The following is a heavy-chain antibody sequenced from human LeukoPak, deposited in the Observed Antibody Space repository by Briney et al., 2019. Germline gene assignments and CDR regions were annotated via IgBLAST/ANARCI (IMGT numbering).Heavy chain of an antibody. D-gene: IGHD3-10*01. J-gene: IGHJ4*02. Sequence: RTLTLTCAASGWTFSGYGMHWIRQAPGKGLEWVAGIWYDGSNKYYPDPVKGRITISRANSKKTLYLQLNRMRAEDTAVYYRARHYYGSGSYYNGSAYWGQGTLVTVSS. CDR1: GWTFSGYG. V-gene: IGHV3-33*01. CDR2: IWYDGSNK. CDR3: ARHYYGSGSYYNGSAY.